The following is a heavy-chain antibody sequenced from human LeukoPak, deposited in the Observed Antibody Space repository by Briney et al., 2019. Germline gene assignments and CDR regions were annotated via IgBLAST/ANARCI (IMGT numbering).Heavy chain of an antibody. CDR1: GFTFSSYS. CDR2: ISSSSSYI. J-gene: IGHJ3*02. D-gene: IGHD4-23*01. Sequence: GGSLRLSCAASGFTFSSYSMNWVRQAPGKGLEWVSSISSSSSYIYYADSVKGRFTISRDNAKSSLYLQMNSLRAEDTAVYYCARDEGSRDYGGNPNAFDIWGQGTMVTVSS. CDR3: ARDEGSRDYGGNPNAFDI. V-gene: IGHV3-21*01.